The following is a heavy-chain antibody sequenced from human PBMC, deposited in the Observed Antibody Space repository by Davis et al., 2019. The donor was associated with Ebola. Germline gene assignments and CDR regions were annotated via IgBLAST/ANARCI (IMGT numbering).Heavy chain of an antibody. CDR3: TIATSSSWYVR. J-gene: IGHJ4*02. V-gene: IGHV3-66*01. CDR2: IYSGGST. Sequence: GESLKISCTASGFTFGDYAMSWVRQAPGKGLEWVAVIYSGGSTYYADSVKGRFTISRDNSKNTLYVQMNSLRAEDTAVYYCTIATSSSWYVRWGQGTLVTVSS. D-gene: IGHD6-13*01. CDR1: GFTFGDYA.